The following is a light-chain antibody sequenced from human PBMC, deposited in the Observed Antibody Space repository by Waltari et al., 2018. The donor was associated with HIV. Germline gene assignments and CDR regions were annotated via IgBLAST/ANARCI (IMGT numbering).Light chain of an antibody. CDR1: TSDFGLYNF. V-gene: IGLV2-14*01. J-gene: IGLJ3*02. CDR2: EVS. Sequence: QSALTQPASVSGSPGQSITISCTGSTSDFGLYNFISWYQQHPGRVPKVILSEVSSRPSGVSSRFSGSKSGNTASLTISWLQTEDEADYYCTSFTSNYTVMFGGGTKVTVL. CDR3: TSFTSNYTVM.